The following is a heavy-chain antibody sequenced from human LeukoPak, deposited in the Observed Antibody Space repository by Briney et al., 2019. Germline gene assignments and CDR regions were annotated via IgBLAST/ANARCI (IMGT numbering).Heavy chain of an antibody. CDR3: ARFHGPQSIAVAGTDFFDY. D-gene: IGHD6-19*01. Sequence: SETLSLTCTVSGGSISSSSYYWGWIRQPPGKGLEWIGSIYYSGSTYYNPSLKSRVTISVDTSKNQFSLKLSSVTAADTAVYYCARFHGPQSIAVAGTDFFDYWGQGTLVTVSS. CDR2: IYYSGST. CDR1: GGSISSSSYY. J-gene: IGHJ4*02. V-gene: IGHV4-39*07.